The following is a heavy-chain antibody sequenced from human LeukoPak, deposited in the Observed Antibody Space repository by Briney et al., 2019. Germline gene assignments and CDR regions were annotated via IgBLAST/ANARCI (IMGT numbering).Heavy chain of an antibody. V-gene: IGHV3-23*01. CDR3: AKGKGDNSVYGH. J-gene: IGHJ4*02. Sequence: PGGSLRLSCVASGFTLSGYAMSWVRQPPGKGLEWVSFAHAGGGDTYYADSVRGRFTVSRDSFKNTLYLQMDSLWAEDTAIYFCAKGKGDNSVYGHWGQGTLVTVSS. CDR2: AHAGGGDT. CDR1: GFTLSGYA. D-gene: IGHD2-21*01.